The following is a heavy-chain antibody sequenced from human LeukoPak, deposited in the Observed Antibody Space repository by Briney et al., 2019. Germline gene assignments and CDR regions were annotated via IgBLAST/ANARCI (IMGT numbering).Heavy chain of an antibody. CDR1: GFTFSSSA. CDR2: ISGSGGST. V-gene: IGHV3-23*01. J-gene: IGHJ5*02. CDR3: AKPYFYPRGWFDP. Sequence: KAGGSLRLSCAASGFTFSSSAMSWLRQAPGKGLEWVSGISGSGGSTYYADSVKGRFTISRDNSKNTLYLQMDSLRAEDTAVYYCAKPYFYPRGWFDPWGQGTLVTVSS. D-gene: IGHD3-10*01.